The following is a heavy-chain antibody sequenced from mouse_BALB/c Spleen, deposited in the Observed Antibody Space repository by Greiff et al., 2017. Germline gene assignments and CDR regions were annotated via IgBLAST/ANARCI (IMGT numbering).Heavy chain of an antibody. CDR2: IYPSDSYT. V-gene: IGHV1-69*02. CDR1: GYTFTSYW. D-gene: IGHD1-1*01. J-gene: IGHJ1*01. Sequence: VQLQQPGAELVRPGASVKLSCKASGYTFTSYWINWVKQRPGQGLEWIGNIYPSDSYTNYNQKFKDKATLTVDKSSSTAYMQLSSPTSEDSAVYYCTRVGLLRSYWYFDVWGAGTTVTVSS. CDR3: TRVGLLRSYWYFDV.